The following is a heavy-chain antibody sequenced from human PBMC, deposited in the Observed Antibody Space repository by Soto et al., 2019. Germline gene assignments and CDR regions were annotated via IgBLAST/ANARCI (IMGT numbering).Heavy chain of an antibody. CDR1: GGTFSSYA. CDR2: IIPIFDTT. J-gene: IGHJ4*02. D-gene: IGHD3-10*01. CDR3: ARDLGFGLSDF. V-gene: IGHV1-69*05. Sequence: SVKVSCKASGGTFSSYAISWVRQAPGQGLEWMGGIIPIFDTTNYAQKFQGRVTITRDTSASTAYMELSGLRSEDTAVYSCARDLGFGLSDFWGQGTLVTVSS.